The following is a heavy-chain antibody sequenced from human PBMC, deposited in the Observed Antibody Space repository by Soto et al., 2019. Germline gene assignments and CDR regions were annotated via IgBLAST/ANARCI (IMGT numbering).Heavy chain of an antibody. V-gene: IGHV3-33*01. Sequence: QVQLVESGGGVVQPGRSLRLSCAASGFTFSSYGMHWVRQAPGNGLECVAVIWYDGSNKYYADSVKGRFTISRDKSKNTLYLQMNSLRDEYTAVYYCARGFGYYGSWRYGMDVWGQGTTVTVSS. CDR3: ARGFGYYGSWRYGMDV. CDR2: IWYDGSNK. J-gene: IGHJ6*02. CDR1: GFTFSSYG. D-gene: IGHD3-10*01.